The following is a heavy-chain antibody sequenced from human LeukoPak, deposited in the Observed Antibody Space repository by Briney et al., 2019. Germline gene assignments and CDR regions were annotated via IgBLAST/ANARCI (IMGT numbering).Heavy chain of an antibody. CDR3: ARDPGYDYGSGSAVYYYYYMDV. CDR1: SGSISSYY. CDR2: IYYSGST. V-gene: IGHV4-59*12. J-gene: IGHJ6*03. D-gene: IGHD3-10*01. Sequence: PSETLSLTCTVSSGSISSYYWSWIRQPPGKGLEWIGYIYYSGSTNYNPSLKSRVTMSVDTSKNQFSLKLSSVTAADTAVYYCARDPGYDYGSGSAVYYYYYMDVWGKGTTVTISS.